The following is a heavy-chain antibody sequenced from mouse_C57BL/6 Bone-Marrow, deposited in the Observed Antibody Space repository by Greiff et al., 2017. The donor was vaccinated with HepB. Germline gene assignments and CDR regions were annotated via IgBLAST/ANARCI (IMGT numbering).Heavy chain of an antibody. V-gene: IGHV5-9-1*02. CDR2: ISSGGDYI. D-gene: IGHD1-1*01. Sequence: EVHLVESGEGLVKPGGSLKLSCAASGFTFSSYAMSWVRQTPEKRLEWVAYISSGGDYIYYADTVKGRFTISRDNARNTLYLQMSSLKSEDTAMYYCTRDSAKIGDYGSSYAMDYWGQGTSVTVSS. CDR1: GFTFSSYA. J-gene: IGHJ4*01. CDR3: TRDSAKIGDYGSSYAMDY.